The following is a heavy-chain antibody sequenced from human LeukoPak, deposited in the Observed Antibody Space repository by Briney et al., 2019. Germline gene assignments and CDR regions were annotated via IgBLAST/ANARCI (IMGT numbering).Heavy chain of an antibody. CDR1: GFTFDDFA. J-gene: IGHJ4*02. CDR2: ISWNGGSI. V-gene: IGHV3-9*01. D-gene: IGHD6-19*01. Sequence: PGGSLRLSCVASGFTFDDFAMHWVRQAPGKGLEWGSGISWNGGSIDYSDSVKGRFTISRDNAKNSLYLQMNSLRAEDTALYYCAKVVNSGWYYFDCWGQGTLVTVSS. CDR3: AKVVNSGWYYFDC.